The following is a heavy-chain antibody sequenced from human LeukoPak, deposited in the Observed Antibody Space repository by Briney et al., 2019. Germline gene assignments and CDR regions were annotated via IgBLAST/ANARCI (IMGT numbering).Heavy chain of an antibody. CDR1: GGSISSYY. CDR2: IYTSGST. J-gene: IGHJ4*02. CDR3: ASEWLGYDSSGYYF. Sequence: SETLSLTCTVSGGSISSYYWSWIRQPPGKGLEWIGRIYTSGSTNYNPSLKSRLTMSVDTSKNQFSLKLSSVTAAETAVYYCASEWLGYDSSGYYFWGQGTLVTVSS. V-gene: IGHV4-4*07. D-gene: IGHD3-22*01.